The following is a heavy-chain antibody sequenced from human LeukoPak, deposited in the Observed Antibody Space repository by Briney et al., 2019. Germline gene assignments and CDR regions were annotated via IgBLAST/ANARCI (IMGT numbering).Heavy chain of an antibody. CDR3: ARHDCSSNICHFDY. CDR2: IFYSGST. Sequence: SETLSLTCTVSGGSISSSSYYWGWIRQPPGKGLEWIGSIFYSGSTSYNPSLKSRVTVSVDTSKNQFSLKLTSVTAADTAVYYCARHDCSSNICHFDYWGQGALVTVSS. CDR1: GGSISSSSYY. D-gene: IGHD2-2*01. J-gene: IGHJ4*02. V-gene: IGHV4-39*01.